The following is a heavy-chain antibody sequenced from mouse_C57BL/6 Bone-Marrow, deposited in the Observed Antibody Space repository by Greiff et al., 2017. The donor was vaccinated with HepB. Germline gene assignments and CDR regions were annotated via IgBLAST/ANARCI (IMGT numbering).Heavy chain of an antibody. CDR3: ANWDYFDY. CDR2: IYPGDGDT. D-gene: IGHD4-1*01. V-gene: IGHV1-80*01. Sequence: QVQLQQSGAELVKPGASVKISCKASGYAFSSYWVNWVKQRPGKGLEWIGQIYPGDGDTNYNGKFKGKATLTADKSSSTAYMQLSSLTSEDSAVYFCANWDYFDYWGQGTTLTVSS. J-gene: IGHJ2*01. CDR1: GYAFSSYW.